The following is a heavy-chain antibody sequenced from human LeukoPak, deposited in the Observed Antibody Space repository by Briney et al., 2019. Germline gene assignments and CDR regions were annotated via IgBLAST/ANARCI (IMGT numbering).Heavy chain of an antibody. D-gene: IGHD3-9*01. V-gene: IGHV4-59*12. CDR1: GGSISSYY. CDR2: VYYSGST. Sequence: SETLSLTCTVSGGSISSYYWSWIRQPPGKGLEWIGYVYYSGSTNYNPSLKSRVTISVDTSKNQFSLKLSPVTAADTAVYYCARERRGYYDILIGGYFDYWGQGTLVTVSS. CDR3: ARERRGYYDILIGGYFDY. J-gene: IGHJ4*02.